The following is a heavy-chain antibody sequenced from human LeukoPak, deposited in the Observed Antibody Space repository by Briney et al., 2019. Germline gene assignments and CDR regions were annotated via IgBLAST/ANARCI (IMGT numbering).Heavy chain of an antibody. CDR1: GYTFTSYA. Sequence: GASVKVSCKASGYTFTSYAMHWVRQAPGQRLEWMGWINAGNGNTKYSQKFQGRVTITRDTSASTAYMELSSLRSEDTAVYYCARGPYVYYDFWSGYSRAFDIWGQGTMVTVSS. J-gene: IGHJ3*02. D-gene: IGHD3-3*01. CDR2: INAGNGNT. V-gene: IGHV1-3*01. CDR3: ARGPYVYYDFWSGYSRAFDI.